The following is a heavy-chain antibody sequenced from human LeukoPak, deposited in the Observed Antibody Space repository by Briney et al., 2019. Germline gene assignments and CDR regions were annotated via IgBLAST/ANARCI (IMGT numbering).Heavy chain of an antibody. V-gene: IGHV1-8*01. CDR2: MNPNSGNT. CDR3: ATHLLWFGELNPWFDP. D-gene: IGHD3-10*01. Sequence: ASVKVSCKASGYTFTSYDINWVRQATGQGLEWMGWMNPNSGNTGYAQKFQGRVTMTEDTSTDTAYMELSSLRSEDTAVYYCATHLLWFGELNPWFDPWGQGTLVTVSS. CDR1: GYTFTSYD. J-gene: IGHJ5*02.